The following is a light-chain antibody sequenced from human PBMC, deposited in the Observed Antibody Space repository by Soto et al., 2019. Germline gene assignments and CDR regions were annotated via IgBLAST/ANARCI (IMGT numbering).Light chain of an antibody. V-gene: IGLV2-14*01. CDR3: SSYTNSNTRV. CDR1: NSDVGDYNY. CDR2: EVS. J-gene: IGLJ1*01. Sequence: QSVLTQPASVSGSPGQSITTSCTGTNSDVGDYNYVSWYQQHPGKAPKLIIYEVSNRPSGISDRFSASKSGNTASLTISGLQAEDEADYYCSSYTNSNTRVFGTGTKVTV.